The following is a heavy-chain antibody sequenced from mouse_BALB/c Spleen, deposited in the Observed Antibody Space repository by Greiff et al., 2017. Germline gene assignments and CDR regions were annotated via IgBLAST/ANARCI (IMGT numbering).Heavy chain of an antibody. V-gene: IGHV1-31*01. CDR2: INPYNGAT. Sequence: EVQLQQSGPELVKPGASVKISCKASGYSFTGYYMHWVKQSHVKSLEWIGRINPYNGATSYNQNFKDKASLTVDKSSSTAYMELHSLTSEDSAVYYCARSTMITPGFDYWGQGTTLTVSS. J-gene: IGHJ2*01. D-gene: IGHD2-4*01. CDR1: GYSFTGYY. CDR3: ARSTMITPGFDY.